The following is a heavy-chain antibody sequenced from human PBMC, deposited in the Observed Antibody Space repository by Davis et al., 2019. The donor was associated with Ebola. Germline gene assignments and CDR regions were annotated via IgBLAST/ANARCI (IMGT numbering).Heavy chain of an antibody. CDR1: GFTFSSYW. Sequence: GESLKISCAASGFTFSSYWMSWVRQAPGKGLEWVANIKQDGSEKYYVDSVKGRFTISRDNAKNSLYLQMNSLRSDDTAVYYCARGEGSGYCSGGSCYLYYYYGMDVWGQGTTVTVSS. D-gene: IGHD2-15*01. CDR3: ARGEGSGYCSGGSCYLYYYYGMDV. V-gene: IGHV3-7*03. J-gene: IGHJ6*02. CDR2: IKQDGSEK.